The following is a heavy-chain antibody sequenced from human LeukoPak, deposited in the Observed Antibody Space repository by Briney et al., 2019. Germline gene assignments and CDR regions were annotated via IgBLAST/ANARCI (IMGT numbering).Heavy chain of an antibody. Sequence: GASVKVSCKASGYTFTGYYMHWVRQAPGQGLEWMGWINPNSGGTNYAQKFQGRVTMTRDTSISTAYMELSRLRSDDTAVCYCARDRGDGYNSDAFDIWGQGTMVTVSS. CDR1: GYTFTGYY. J-gene: IGHJ3*02. D-gene: IGHD5-24*01. CDR3: ARDRGDGYNSDAFDI. CDR2: INPNSGGT. V-gene: IGHV1-2*02.